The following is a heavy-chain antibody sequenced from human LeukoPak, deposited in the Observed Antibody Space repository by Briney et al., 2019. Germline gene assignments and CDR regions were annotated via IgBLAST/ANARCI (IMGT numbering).Heavy chain of an antibody. Sequence: GGSLRLSCAASGFTFSSYWMSWVRQAPGKGLEWVANIKQDGSEKYYVDSVKGRFTISRDNAKNSLYLQMNSLRAEDTAVYYCARASDYYGSGSYATWGQGTLVTVSS. CDR1: GFTFSSYW. J-gene: IGHJ5*02. CDR3: ARASDYYGSGSYAT. CDR2: IKQDGSEK. D-gene: IGHD3-10*01. V-gene: IGHV3-7*01.